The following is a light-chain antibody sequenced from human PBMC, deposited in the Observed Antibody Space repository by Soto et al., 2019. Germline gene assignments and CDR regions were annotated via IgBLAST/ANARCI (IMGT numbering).Light chain of an antibody. CDR1: QSISSY. V-gene: IGKV1-39*01. CDR2: AAS. CDR3: KHSYSTTIT. J-gene: IGKJ5*01. Sequence: DIQMTQSPSSLSASVGDRVTITCRASQSISSYLNWYQQKPGKAPKLLIYAASSLQSGIPSRFSGSRSGTDLTLTNSSLQPEDFATYYCKHSYSTTITFGQGTRLEIK.